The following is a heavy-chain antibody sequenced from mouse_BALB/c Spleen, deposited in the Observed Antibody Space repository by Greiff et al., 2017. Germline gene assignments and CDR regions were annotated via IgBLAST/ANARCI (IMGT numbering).Heavy chain of an antibody. D-gene: IGHD1-1*01. V-gene: IGHV5-6-3*01. CDR1: GFTFSSYG. CDR3: ARYDYGSSLDY. J-gene: IGHJ2*01. CDR2: INSNGGST. Sequence: EVQLVESGGGLVQPGGSLKLSCAASGFTFSSYGMSWVRQTPDKRLELVATINSNGGSTYYPDSVKGRFTISRDNAKNTLYLQMSSLKSEDTAMYYCARYDYGSSLDYGGQGTTLTVSS.